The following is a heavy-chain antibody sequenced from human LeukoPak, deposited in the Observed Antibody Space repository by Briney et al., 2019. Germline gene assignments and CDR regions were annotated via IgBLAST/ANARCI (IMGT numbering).Heavy chain of an antibody. J-gene: IGHJ4*02. D-gene: IGHD5-12*01. CDR2: ISYSGST. Sequence: SETLSLTCTVSGGSISNYYWSWIRQPPGKGLELIGYISYSGSTNYNPSLKSRLTISVDRSKNQFSLKLSSVTAADTAVYFCARNSGYAGFYFDYWGQGTLVTVFS. CDR1: GGSISNYY. CDR3: ARNSGYAGFYFDY. V-gene: IGHV4-59*12.